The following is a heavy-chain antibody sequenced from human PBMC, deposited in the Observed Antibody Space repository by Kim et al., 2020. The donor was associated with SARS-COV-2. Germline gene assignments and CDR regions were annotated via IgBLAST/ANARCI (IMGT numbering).Heavy chain of an antibody. CDR1: GGSISSSSYY. J-gene: IGHJ4*02. Sequence: SETLSLTCTVSGGSISSSSYYWGWIRQPPGKGLEWIGSIYYSGSTYYNPSLKSRVTISVDTSKNQFSLKLSSVTAADTAVYYCARRRITIFGVVTSFDYWGQGTLVTVSS. D-gene: IGHD3-3*01. V-gene: IGHV4-39*01. CDR3: ARRRITIFGVVTSFDY. CDR2: IYYSGST.